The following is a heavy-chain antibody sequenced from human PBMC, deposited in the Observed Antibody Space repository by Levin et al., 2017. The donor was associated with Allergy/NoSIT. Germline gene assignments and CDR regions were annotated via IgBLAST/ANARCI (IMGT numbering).Heavy chain of an antibody. CDR1: GGSISSGGYS. Sequence: PSETLSLTCAVSGGSISSGGYSWSWIRQPPGKGLEWIGNIYLSGSTNDNPSLKSRVTMSVDRSKNQFSLKLTYVTAADTAVYYCARVAGYSYGYYFDYWGPGTLVTVSS. D-gene: IGHD5-18*01. J-gene: IGHJ4*02. CDR2: IYLSGST. V-gene: IGHV4-30-2*01. CDR3: ARVAGYSYGYYFDY.